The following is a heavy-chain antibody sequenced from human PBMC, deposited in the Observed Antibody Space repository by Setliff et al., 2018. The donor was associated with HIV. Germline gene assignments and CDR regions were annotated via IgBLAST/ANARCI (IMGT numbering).Heavy chain of an antibody. CDR2: IIPALGTA. J-gene: IGHJ4*02. D-gene: IGHD2-2*01. CDR3: ARVKRTSAYDY. V-gene: IGHV1-69*04. CDR1: GDTFRSYA. Sequence: SCKASGDTFRSYAISWVRQAPGQGPEWMGRIIPALGTANYAPKFKDRVTISADKSTRTAYMELSSLRSEDTAVYYCARVKRTSAYDYWGQGTLVTVSS.